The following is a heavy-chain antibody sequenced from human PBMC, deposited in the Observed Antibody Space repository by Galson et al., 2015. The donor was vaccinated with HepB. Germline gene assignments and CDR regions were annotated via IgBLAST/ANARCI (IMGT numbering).Heavy chain of an antibody. Sequence: SLRLSCAASGFTFSSYGMHWVRQAPGKGLEWMAIISYDGTNKYYADSVEGRFTISRDNSKNTLNLQMNSLRREDTAVYYCAKGQTVGYGMDVWGQGTTVTVSS. CDR1: GFTFSSYG. CDR3: AKGQTVGYGMDV. J-gene: IGHJ6*02. V-gene: IGHV3-30*18. D-gene: IGHD4-23*01. CDR2: ISYDGTNK.